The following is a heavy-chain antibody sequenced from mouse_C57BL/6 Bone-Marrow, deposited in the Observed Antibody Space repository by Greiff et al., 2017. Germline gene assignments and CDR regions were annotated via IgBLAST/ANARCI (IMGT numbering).Heavy chain of an antibody. V-gene: IGHV1-7*01. Sequence: QVHVKQSGAELAKPGASVKLSCKASGYTFTSYWMHWVKQRPGPGLEWIGYINTSSGYTKYNQKFKDKATLTADKSSSPAYMQLSILTYEDSAVYYCARGKIYYPFDYWVQGTTLTVAS. J-gene: IGHJ2*01. CDR2: INTSSGYT. CDR1: GYTFTSYW. D-gene: IGHD1-1*01. CDR3: ARGKIYYPFDY.